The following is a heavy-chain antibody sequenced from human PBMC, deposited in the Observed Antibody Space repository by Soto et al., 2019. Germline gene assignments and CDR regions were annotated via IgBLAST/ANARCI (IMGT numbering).Heavy chain of an antibody. CDR1: GGTFSSYA. CDR2: IIPIFGTA. V-gene: IGHV1-69*06. CDR3: ARALLRGELLSHHGYYFDY. J-gene: IGHJ4*02. D-gene: IGHD1-26*01. Sequence: QVQLVQSGAEVKKPGSSVKVSCTASGGTFSSYAISWVRQAPGQGLEWMGGIIPIFGTANYAQKFQGRVTITADKSTSTAYMELSSLRSEDTAVYYCARALLRGELLSHHGYYFDYWGQGTLVTVSS.